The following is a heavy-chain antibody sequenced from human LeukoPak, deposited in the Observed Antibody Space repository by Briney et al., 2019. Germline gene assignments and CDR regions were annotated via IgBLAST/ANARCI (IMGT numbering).Heavy chain of an antibody. J-gene: IGHJ1*01. CDR1: GGSISSYY. CDR2: IYNSGST. D-gene: IGHD6-6*01. V-gene: IGHV4-59*12. CDR3: ARPRARTASPLSVDFQH. Sequence: PSETLSLTCTVSGGSISSYYWSWIRQPPGNGLEWIGYIYNSGSTNYNPSLKSRVTISVDTSKNQFSLKLSSVTAADTAVYYCARPRARTASPLSVDFQHWGQGTLVTVSS.